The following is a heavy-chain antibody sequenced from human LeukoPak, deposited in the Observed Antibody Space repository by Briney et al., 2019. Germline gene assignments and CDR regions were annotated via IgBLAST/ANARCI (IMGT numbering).Heavy chain of an antibody. CDR1: GGSFSGYY. V-gene: IGHV4-34*01. J-gene: IGHJ4*02. D-gene: IGHD2/OR15-2a*01. CDR3: ARGHRLSDY. CDR2: INHSGST. Sequence: PSETLSLTCAVYGGSFSGYYWSWIRQPPGKGLEWIGEINHSGSTNYNPSLKSRVTISGDTSKNQFSLKLRSVTAADTAVYYCARGHRLSDYWGQGTLVTVSS.